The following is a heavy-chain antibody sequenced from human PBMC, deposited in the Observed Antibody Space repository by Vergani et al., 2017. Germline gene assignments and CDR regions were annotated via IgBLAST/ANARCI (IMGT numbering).Heavy chain of an antibody. V-gene: IGHV1-46*01. Sequence: QVQLVPSGAEVKKPGASVKVSCKASGYTFTSYYMHWVRQAPGQGLEWMGIINPSGGSTSYAQKFQGRVTMTRDTSTSTVYMELSSLRSEDTAVYYCASEYCGGDCYSPPSYYYYMDVWGKGTTVTVSS. J-gene: IGHJ6*03. CDR1: GYTFTSYY. CDR3: ASEYCGGDCYSPPSYYYYMDV. D-gene: IGHD2-21*01. CDR2: INPSGGST.